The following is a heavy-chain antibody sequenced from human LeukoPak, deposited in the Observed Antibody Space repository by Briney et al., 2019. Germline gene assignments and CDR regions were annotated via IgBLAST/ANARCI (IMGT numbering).Heavy chain of an antibody. D-gene: IGHD4-17*01. CDR1: GGSISSYY. Sequence: SETLSLTCTVSGGSISSYYWSWIRQPPGKGLEWIGYIYHSGSTYYNPSLKSRVTISVDRSKNQFSLKLSSVTAADTAVYYCARGGDYLSLYYFDYWGQGTLVTVSS. CDR2: IYHSGST. CDR3: ARGGDYLSLYYFDY. V-gene: IGHV4-59*12. J-gene: IGHJ4*02.